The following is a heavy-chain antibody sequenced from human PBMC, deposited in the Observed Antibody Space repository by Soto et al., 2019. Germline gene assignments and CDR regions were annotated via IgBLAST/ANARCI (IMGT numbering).Heavy chain of an antibody. CDR1: GGTFSSYA. D-gene: IGHD3-3*01. CDR2: TIPIFGTA. J-gene: IGHJ5*02. V-gene: IGHV1-69*06. Sequence: SVKVSCKASGGTFSSYAISWVRQAPGQGLEWMGGTIPIFGTANYAQKFQGRVTITADKSTSTAYMELSSLRSEDTAVYYCARERSPHYDFWSGYPNWCDPWG. CDR3: ARERSPHYDFWSGYPNWCDP.